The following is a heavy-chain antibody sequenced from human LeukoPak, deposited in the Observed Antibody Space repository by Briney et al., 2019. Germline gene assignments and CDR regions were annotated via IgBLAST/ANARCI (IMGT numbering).Heavy chain of an antibody. V-gene: IGHV3-23*01. Sequence: GGSLRLSCTASGFTLSSYAMSWVRQAPGKGLEWVSLISGNAGSTYYADSVKGRFTISRDNSKNTLYLQMNSLRAEDTAVYYCAKTQYYYDSSGYYAPYYYYYYGMDVWGQGTTVTVSS. CDR1: GFTLSSYA. J-gene: IGHJ6*02. CDR2: ISGNAGST. CDR3: AKTQYYYDSSGYYAPYYYYYYGMDV. D-gene: IGHD3-22*01.